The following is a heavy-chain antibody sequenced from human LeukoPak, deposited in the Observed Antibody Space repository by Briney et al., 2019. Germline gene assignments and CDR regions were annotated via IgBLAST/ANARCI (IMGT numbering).Heavy chain of an antibody. CDR3: AKGHSSGWSHNFDY. CDR1: GFTFSSYA. D-gene: IGHD6-19*01. CDR2: IKQDGSEK. V-gene: IGHV3-7*03. J-gene: IGHJ4*02. Sequence: GGSLRLSCAASGFTFSSYAMGWVRQAPGKGLEWVANIKQDGSEKYYVDSVKGRFTISRDNAKNSLYLQMNSLRAEDTAVYYCAKGHSSGWSHNFDYWGQGTLVTVSS.